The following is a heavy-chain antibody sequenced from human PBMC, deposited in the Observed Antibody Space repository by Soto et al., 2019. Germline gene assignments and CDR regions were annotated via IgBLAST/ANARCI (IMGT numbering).Heavy chain of an antibody. J-gene: IGHJ6*02. CDR1: GFTFSSYA. Sequence: GGYLRLSCAASGFTFSSYAMHWVRQAPGKGLEWVAVISYDGSNKYYADSVKGRFTISRDNSKNTLYLQMNSLRAEDTAVYYCARVLYVDKTQLSVGLDVWGQVRTVTVTS. CDR3: ARVLYVDKTQLSVGLDV. D-gene: IGHD4-17*01. V-gene: IGHV3-30-3*01. CDR2: ISYDGSNK.